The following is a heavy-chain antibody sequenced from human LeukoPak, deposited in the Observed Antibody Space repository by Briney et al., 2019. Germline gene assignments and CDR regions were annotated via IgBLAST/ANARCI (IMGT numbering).Heavy chain of an antibody. Sequence: GGSLRLSCEASEFTFSNYWMSWVRQAPGKGLEWVANVKQDGSDKYYVDSVKGRFTISRDNAKNSLYLQMNSLRAEDTAVYYCARVVAARYDAFDIWGQGTMVTVSS. J-gene: IGHJ3*02. CDR1: EFTFSNYW. CDR3: ARVVAARYDAFDI. D-gene: IGHD6-6*01. CDR2: VKQDGSDK. V-gene: IGHV3-7*01.